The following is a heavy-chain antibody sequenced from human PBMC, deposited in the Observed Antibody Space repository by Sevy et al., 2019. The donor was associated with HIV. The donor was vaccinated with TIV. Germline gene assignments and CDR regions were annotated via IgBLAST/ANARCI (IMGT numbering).Heavy chain of an antibody. D-gene: IGHD3-22*01. Sequence: GGSLRLSCAASEVTFSNYAMSWVRQAPGKGLEWVSSISGSGGETFYADSVKGRFTISRDKSKNTLYLQMNSLRVEDTAVYYCAKDMILVVVEALDIWGQGTMVTVSS. V-gene: IGHV3-23*01. CDR3: AKDMILVVVEALDI. J-gene: IGHJ3*02. CDR1: EVTFSNYA. CDR2: ISGSGGET.